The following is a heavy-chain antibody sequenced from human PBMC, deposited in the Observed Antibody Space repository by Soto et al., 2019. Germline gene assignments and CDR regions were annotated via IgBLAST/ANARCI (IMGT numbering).Heavy chain of an antibody. V-gene: IGHV1-69*02. CDR3: TTGALGGRQQLVRDAVDF. CDR1: GGTFDSYS. D-gene: IGHD6-13*01. Sequence: QVQLVQSGAEVKKPGSSVRVSCKASGGTFDSYSISWVRQAPGQGFEWVGKVAPIFDFSRYAPKFQGRVTITAGKSTSTAYMDLSGLKSEDTAVYYCTTGALGGRQQLVRDAVDFWGQGTKVSVSS. J-gene: IGHJ3*01. CDR2: VAPIFDFS.